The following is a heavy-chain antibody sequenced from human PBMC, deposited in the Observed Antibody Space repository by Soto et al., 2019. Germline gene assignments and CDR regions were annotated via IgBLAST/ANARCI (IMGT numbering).Heavy chain of an antibody. D-gene: IGHD3-10*01. V-gene: IGHV3-48*01. CDR1: AFTFSRDD. Sequence: QPGGSLRHSGLVSAFTFSRDDMNLGRRAPRKGLEWVSCISSSGSTRYYEDSVKGRFTISRDNAKNSLYLQMNSLRAEDTAVYYCARARVVVRGVRDYYYMDVWGKGTTVTVSS. CDR3: ARARVVVRGVRDYYYMDV. J-gene: IGHJ6*03. CDR2: ISSSGSTR.